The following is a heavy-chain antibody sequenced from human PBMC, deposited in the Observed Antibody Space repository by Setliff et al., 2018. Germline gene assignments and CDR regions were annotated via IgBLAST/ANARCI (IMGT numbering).Heavy chain of an antibody. CDR3: AGQGPIFGSGLIPGFDQ. Sequence: GESLKISCAASGFVFGTYGMHWVRQAPGKGLDWVASVRFDGSYKVYADSVKGRFTISRDNSENTLSLQMSSLRTEDTAIYFCAGQGPIFGSGLIPGFDQWGQGTMVTVSS. CDR2: VRFDGSYK. D-gene: IGHD3-3*01. J-gene: IGHJ4*02. CDR1: GFVFGTYG. V-gene: IGHV3-30*02.